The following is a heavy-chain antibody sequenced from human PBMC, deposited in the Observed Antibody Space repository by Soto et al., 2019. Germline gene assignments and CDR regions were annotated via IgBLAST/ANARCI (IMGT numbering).Heavy chain of an antibody. Sequence: QVQLVQSGAEVKKPGASVKVSCKASGYTFTSYDINWVRQATGQGVEWMGWMNPNSGNTGYAQKFQGRVTMTSNTSISTAYMELSSLRAEDTAVYYCVRRGFSSSWGYWYFDLWGRGTLVTVSS. CDR1: GYTFTSYD. CDR2: MNPNSGNT. CDR3: VRRGFSSSWGYWYFDL. V-gene: IGHV1-8*01. J-gene: IGHJ2*01. D-gene: IGHD6-13*01.